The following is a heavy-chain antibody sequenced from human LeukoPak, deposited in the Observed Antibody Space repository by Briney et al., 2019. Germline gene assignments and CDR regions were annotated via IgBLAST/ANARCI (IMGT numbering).Heavy chain of an antibody. J-gene: IGHJ6*03. D-gene: IGHD3-3*01. Sequence: ASVKVSCKASGYTFTSYDINWVRQATGQGLEWMGWMNPNSGNTGYAQKFQGRVTITRNTSISTAYMELSSLRSEDTAVYYCARQAGASHYDFWSGYYTGYYYYYMDVWGKGTTVTVSS. CDR1: GYTFTSYD. CDR2: MNPNSGNT. CDR3: ARQAGASHYDFWSGYYTGYYYYYMDV. V-gene: IGHV1-8*03.